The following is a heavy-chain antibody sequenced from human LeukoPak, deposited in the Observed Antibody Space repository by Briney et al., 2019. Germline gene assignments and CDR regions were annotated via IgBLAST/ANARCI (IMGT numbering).Heavy chain of an antibody. V-gene: IGHV1-69*01. J-gene: IGHJ4*02. CDR2: IIPIFGTA. CDR1: GGTFSSYA. CDR3: ARAGHYDILTGYWTYFDY. D-gene: IGHD3-9*01. Sequence: SVKVSCKASGGTFSSYAISWVRQAPGQGLEWMGGIIPIFGTANYAQKFQGRVTITADESTSTAYMALSSLRSEDTSVYYCARAGHYDILTGYWTYFDYWGQGTLVTVSS.